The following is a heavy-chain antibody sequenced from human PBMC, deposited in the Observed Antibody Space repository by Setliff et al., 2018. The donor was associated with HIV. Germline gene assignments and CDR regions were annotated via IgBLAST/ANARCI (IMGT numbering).Heavy chain of an antibody. CDR3: TRDTGYILSGYRPHWYFDL. CDR1: GGSISSSTYY. CDR2: IHFSGST. D-gene: IGHD3-9*01. Sequence: SETLSLTCTVSGGSISSSTYYWGWIRQPPGKGLEWIGNIHFSGSTYYNPSLKSRVTVSVDPSKNLFSLKLTTVTAADAAVYYCTRDTGYILSGYRPHWYFDLWGRGTLVTVSS. J-gene: IGHJ2*01. V-gene: IGHV4-39*02.